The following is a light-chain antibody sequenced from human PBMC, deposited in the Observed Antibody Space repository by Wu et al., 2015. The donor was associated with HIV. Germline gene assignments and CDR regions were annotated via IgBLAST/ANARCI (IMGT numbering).Light chain of an antibody. CDR1: QSVSSSY. V-gene: IGKV3-20*01. J-gene: IGKJ2*03. CDR2: GAS. CDR3: QQYGPSPS. Sequence: EIVLTQSPGTLSLSPGERATLSCRGSQSVSSSYLAWYQQKPGQAPRLLIYGASSRATGIPDRFSGSGSGTDFTLTISGLEPEDFAVYYCQQYGPSPSFGQGTKAGDQT.